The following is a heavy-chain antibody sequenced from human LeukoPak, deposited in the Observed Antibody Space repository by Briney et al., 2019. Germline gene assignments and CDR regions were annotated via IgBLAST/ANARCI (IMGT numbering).Heavy chain of an antibody. CDR1: GGSISSSSYY. CDR2: IYYSGST. V-gene: IGHV4-39*01. J-gene: IGHJ4*02. D-gene: IGHD5-12*01. Sequence: SETLSLTCTVSGGSISSSSYYWGWIRQPPGKGLEWIGSIYYSGSTYYNPSLKSRVTISVDTSKNQFSLKLSSVTAADTAVYYCARHGRSGYDSRGLFDYWGQGTLVTVSS. CDR3: ARHGRSGYDSRGLFDY.